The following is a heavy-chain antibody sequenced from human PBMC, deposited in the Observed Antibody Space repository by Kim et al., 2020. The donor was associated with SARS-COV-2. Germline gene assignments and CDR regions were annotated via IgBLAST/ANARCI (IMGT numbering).Heavy chain of an antibody. Sequence: GGSLRLSCAASGFTFRNAWMTWVRQAPGKGLDWVGRIKSETDGGTIEYAAPVKGRFTISRDDSKNTLYLQMSSLKTEDTAVYYCTTLSLGYWVQGTLVTVSS. J-gene: IGHJ4*02. CDR3: TTLSLGY. CDR1: GFTFRNAW. D-gene: IGHD6-13*01. V-gene: IGHV3-15*01. CDR2: IKSETDGGTI.